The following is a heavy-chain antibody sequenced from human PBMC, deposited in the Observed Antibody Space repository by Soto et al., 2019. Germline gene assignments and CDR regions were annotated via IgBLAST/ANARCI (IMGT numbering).Heavy chain of an antibody. D-gene: IGHD2-2*01. V-gene: IGHV4-59*08. Sequence: SETLSLTCTVSGGSISSYYWSWIRQPPGKGLEWIGYIYYSGSTNYNPSLKSRVTISVDTSKNQFSLKLSSVTAADTAVYYCASMGYCSSTSCYQSDYWGQGTLVTVSS. CDR1: GGSISSYY. CDR3: ASMGYCSSTSCYQSDY. CDR2: IYYSGST. J-gene: IGHJ4*02.